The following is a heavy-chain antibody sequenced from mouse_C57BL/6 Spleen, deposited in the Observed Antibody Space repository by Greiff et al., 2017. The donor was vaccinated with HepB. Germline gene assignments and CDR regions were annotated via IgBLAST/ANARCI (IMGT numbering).Heavy chain of an antibody. V-gene: IGHV6-3*01. Sequence: EVKLVESGGGLVQPGGSMKLSCVASGFTFSNYWMNWVSQSPEKGLEWVAQIRLKSDNYATHYAESVKGRFTISRDDSKSSVYLQMNNLRAEDTGIYYCTTDYYGTYAMDYWGQGTSVTVSS. CDR2: IRLKSDNYAT. CDR1: GFTFSNYW. CDR3: TTDYYGTYAMDY. D-gene: IGHD1-1*01. J-gene: IGHJ4*01.